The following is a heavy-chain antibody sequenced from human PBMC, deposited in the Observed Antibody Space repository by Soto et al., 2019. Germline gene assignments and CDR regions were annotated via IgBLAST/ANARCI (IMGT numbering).Heavy chain of an antibody. D-gene: IGHD3-22*01. CDR2: INAGNGNT. J-gene: IGHJ6*02. V-gene: IGHV1-3*01. CDR1: SYTFTSYG. CDR3: ARDPNDSSAYYHHYYYGMDV. Sequence: GXSGQVCFKASSYTFTSYGINWVRQAPGQRLEWTGWINAGNGNTKYSEKFQGRVTITRDTSASTAYLELSSLRSEDTAVYYCARDPNDSSAYYHHYYYGMDVWGQGTTVTVSS.